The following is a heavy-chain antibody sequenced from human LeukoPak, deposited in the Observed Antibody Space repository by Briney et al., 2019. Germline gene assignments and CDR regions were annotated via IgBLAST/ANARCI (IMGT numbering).Heavy chain of an antibody. J-gene: IGHJ4*02. CDR3: ATQYYYGSGSYTPYFDY. Sequence: PGGPLRLSCAASGFTFSSYAMSWVRQAPGKGLEWGSAISGSGGSTYYADSVKGRFTISRDNSKNTLYLQMNSLRAEDTAVYYCATQYYYGSGSYTPYFDYWGQGTLVTVSS. CDR2: ISGSGGST. CDR1: GFTFSSYA. D-gene: IGHD3-10*01. V-gene: IGHV3-23*01.